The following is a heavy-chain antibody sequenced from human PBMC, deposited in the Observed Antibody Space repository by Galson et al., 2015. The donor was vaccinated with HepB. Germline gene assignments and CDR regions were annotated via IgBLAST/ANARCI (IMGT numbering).Heavy chain of an antibody. CDR3: ARESDYYDNTGYWD. J-gene: IGHJ4*02. D-gene: IGHD3-22*01. CDR1: GFTLNSYA. V-gene: IGHV3-23*01. Sequence: SLRLSCAASGFTLNSYAMSWVRQAPGKGLEWVSVISGTGANTYYADSVKGRFTISRDNSKDTLYLQVNSLRTEDTAVYYCARESDYYDNTGYWDWGQGTRVTVSS. CDR2: ISGTGANT.